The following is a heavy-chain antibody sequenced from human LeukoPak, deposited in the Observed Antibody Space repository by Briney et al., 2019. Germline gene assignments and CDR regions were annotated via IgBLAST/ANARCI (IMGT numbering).Heavy chain of an antibody. CDR2: ISGSGGST. D-gene: IGHD6-19*01. CDR3: AKDARRTSGWYYFDY. CDR1: GFTFSSYA. V-gene: IGHV3-23*01. J-gene: IGHJ4*02. Sequence: GGSLRLSCAASGFTFSSYAMGWVRQAPGKGLEWVSAISGSGGSTYYADSVKGRFTISRDNSKNTLYLQMNSLRAEDTAVFYCAKDARRTSGWYYFDYWGQGALVTVSS.